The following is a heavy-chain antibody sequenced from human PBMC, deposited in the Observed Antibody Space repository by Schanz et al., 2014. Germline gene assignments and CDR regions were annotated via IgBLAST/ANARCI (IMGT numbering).Heavy chain of an antibody. D-gene: IGHD2-2*01. Sequence: EVRLVESGGGLVQPGGSLRLSCAASGFTFSSYAMSWVRQAPGKGLEWVSTISASGGSTYYADSVKGRFTISRDNSKNTLYLHMNTLRSEDTAVYYCAKDSTRIDIVLVPTAIDYWGQGTLVTVSS. CDR3: AKDSTRIDIVLVPTAIDY. V-gene: IGHV3-23*04. J-gene: IGHJ4*02. CDR2: ISASGGST. CDR1: GFTFSSYA.